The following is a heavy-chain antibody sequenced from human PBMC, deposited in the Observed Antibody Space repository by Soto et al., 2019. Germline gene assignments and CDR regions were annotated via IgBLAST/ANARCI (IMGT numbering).Heavy chain of an antibody. D-gene: IGHD1-26*01. CDR1: GFTFSSYA. CDR2: VSNNGGST. J-gene: IGHJ6*02. Sequence: EVLLVESGGGLVQPGGSLRLSCAASGFTFSSYAMHWVRQAPGKGLEFISSVSNNGGSTFYANSVKGRFTISRDNSXXXLXFQMGSLRAEDMAVYYCARESLPWAGLHYYYYGMDVWGQGTTVTVSS. CDR3: ARESLPWAGLHYYYYGMDV. V-gene: IGHV3-64*01.